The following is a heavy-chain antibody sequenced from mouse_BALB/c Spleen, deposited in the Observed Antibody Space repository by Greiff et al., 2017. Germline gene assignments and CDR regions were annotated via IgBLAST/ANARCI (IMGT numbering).Heavy chain of an antibody. CDR2: INPYNGGT. V-gene: IGHV1-18*01. Sequence: EVKLMESGPELVKPGASMKISCKASGYSFTGYTMNWVKQSHGKNLEWIGLINPYNGGTSYNQKFKGKATLTVDKSSSTAYMELLSLTSEDSAVYYCARFYYDYDGAWFAYWGQGTLVTVSA. D-gene: IGHD2-4*01. J-gene: IGHJ3*01. CDR3: ARFYYDYDGAWFAY. CDR1: GYSFTGYT.